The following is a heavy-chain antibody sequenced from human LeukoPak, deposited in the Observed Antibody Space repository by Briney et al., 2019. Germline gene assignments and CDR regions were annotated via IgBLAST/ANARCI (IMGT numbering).Heavy chain of an antibody. Sequence: ETLSLTCTVSGGSISSYYWSWIRQPPGKGLEWIGYIYYSGSTNYNPSLKSRVTISVDTSKNQFSLKLSSVTAADTAVYYCARFSSSWPDYYYYYMDVWGKGTTVTVSS. D-gene: IGHD6-13*01. CDR2: IYYSGST. V-gene: IGHV4-59*01. J-gene: IGHJ6*03. CDR3: ARFSSSWPDYYYYYMDV. CDR1: GGSISSYY.